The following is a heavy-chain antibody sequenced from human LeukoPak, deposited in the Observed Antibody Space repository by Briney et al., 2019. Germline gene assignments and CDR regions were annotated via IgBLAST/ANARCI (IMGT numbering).Heavy chain of an antibody. CDR2: ISSNGGST. J-gene: IGHJ4*02. CDR1: GVTFSSYA. V-gene: IGHV3-64D*06. CDR3: ASPYSGYDYNIDQ. Sequence: GGSLRLSCSASGVTFSSYAMHWVRQAPGKGLEYVSSISSNGGSTYYADSVKGRFTISRDNSKNTLFLQMSSLRTEDTAVYYCASPYSGYDYNIDQWGQGTLVTVSS. D-gene: IGHD5-12*01.